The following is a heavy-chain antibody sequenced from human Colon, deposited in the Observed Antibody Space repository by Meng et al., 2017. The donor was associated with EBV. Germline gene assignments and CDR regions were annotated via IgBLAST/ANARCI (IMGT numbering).Heavy chain of an antibody. CDR1: GFTLSTYA. D-gene: IGHD5-24*01. Sequence: EXELLEXXXGLVQPGXSLRLSCAASGFTLSTYAMSWVRQGPGKGLEWVSGVSGTGSSTYYADSVKGRFTASRDNSKNTLYLQMNSLRADDTAVYYCVRDGYNDIPFDYWGQGTMVTVSS. V-gene: IGHV3-23*01. J-gene: IGHJ4*02. CDR3: VRDGYNDIPFDY. CDR2: VSGTGSST.